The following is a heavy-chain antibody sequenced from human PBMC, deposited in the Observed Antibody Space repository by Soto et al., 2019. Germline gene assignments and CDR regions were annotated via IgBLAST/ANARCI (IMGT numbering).Heavy chain of an antibody. CDR1: GFTFSSYG. J-gene: IGHJ5*02. CDR2: ISYDGSNK. CDR3: AKDRWFDP. Sequence: GGSLRLSCAASGFTFSSYGMHWVRQAPGKGLEWVAVISYDGSNKYYADSVKGRFTISRDNSKNTLYLQMNSLRAEDTAVYYCAKDRWFDPWGQGTLVTVSS. V-gene: IGHV3-30*18.